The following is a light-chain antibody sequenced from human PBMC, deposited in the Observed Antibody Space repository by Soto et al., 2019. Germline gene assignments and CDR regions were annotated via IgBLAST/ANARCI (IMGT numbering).Light chain of an antibody. CDR2: GNN. Sequence: QSVLTQPPSVSGAPGQRVTIPCTGSSSSIGAGYDVHWYQQLPGTAPKLLIYGNNNRPSGVPDRFSGSRSGTSASLAITGLQAEDEADYFCLSYDNSLSSPVLFGGGTKL. V-gene: IGLV1-40*01. J-gene: IGLJ2*01. CDR1: SSSIGAGYD. CDR3: LSYDNSLSSPVL.